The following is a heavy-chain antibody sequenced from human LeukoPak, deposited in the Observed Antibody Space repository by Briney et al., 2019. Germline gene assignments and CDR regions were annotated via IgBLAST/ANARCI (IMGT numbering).Heavy chain of an antibody. J-gene: IGHJ4*02. CDR3: ARGKQLVDYFDY. V-gene: IGHV3-48*02. D-gene: IGHD6-13*01. CDR2: ISSSSSNI. Sequence: GGSLRLSCAASGFTFSSYGMTWVRQAPGEGLEWVSYISSSSSNIYYADSVKGRFTISRDNTKNSLYLQMNSLRDEDTAVYYCARGKQLVDYFDYWGQGTLVTVSS. CDR1: GFTFSSYG.